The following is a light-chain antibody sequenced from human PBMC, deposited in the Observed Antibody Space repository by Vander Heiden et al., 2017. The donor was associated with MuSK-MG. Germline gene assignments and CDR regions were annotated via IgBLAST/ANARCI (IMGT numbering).Light chain of an antibody. V-gene: IGLV3-1*01. CDR3: QAWDSSTVG. CDR1: KLGDKY. CDR2: QDS. J-gene: IGLJ2*01. Sequence: SYELTQPPSVSVSPGQTPSITFSGDKLGDKYACWYQQKPGQSPGLVIYQDSKRPSGIPERFSGSNSGNTATLTISGTQAMDEADDYCQAWDSSTVGLGGGTKLTVL.